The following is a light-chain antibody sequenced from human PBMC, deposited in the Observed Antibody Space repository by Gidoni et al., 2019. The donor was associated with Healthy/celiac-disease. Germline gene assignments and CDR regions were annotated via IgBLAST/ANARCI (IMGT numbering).Light chain of an antibody. CDR1: QRVSSSY. CDR3: QQYGSSPPIT. Sequence: EIVLTQSPGTLSLSPGERATLSCRASQRVSSSYLAWYQQKPGQAPRLLIYGASSRATGIPDRFSVSGSGTDFTLTISRLEPEDFAVYYCQQYGSSPPITFGQGTRLEIK. V-gene: IGKV3-20*01. CDR2: GAS. J-gene: IGKJ5*01.